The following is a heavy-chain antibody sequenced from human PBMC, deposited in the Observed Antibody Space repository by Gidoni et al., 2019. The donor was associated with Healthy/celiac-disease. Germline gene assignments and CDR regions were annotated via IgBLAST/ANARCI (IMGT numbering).Heavy chain of an antibody. CDR2: ISGSGGST. D-gene: IGHD6-19*01. J-gene: IGHJ4*02. Sequence: EVQLLEPGGGLVQPGWSLRLSCAASGFTFSSYAMSWVRQAPGKGLEWVSAISGSGGSTYYEDSVKGRFTISRDNSKNTLYLQMNSLRAEDTAVYYCAGAVAGPTEYYFDYWGQGTLVTVSS. CDR3: AGAVAGPTEYYFDY. CDR1: GFTFSSYA. V-gene: IGHV3-23*01.